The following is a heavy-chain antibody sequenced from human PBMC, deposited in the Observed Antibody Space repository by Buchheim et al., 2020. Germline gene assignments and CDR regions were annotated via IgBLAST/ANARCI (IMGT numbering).Heavy chain of an antibody. Sequence: EVQLVESGGGLVKPGGSLRLSCAASGFTFSSYSMNWVRQAPGKGLEWVSSISSSSRYIYYADSVKGRFTISRDNAKNSPHFQMNSLRAEDTAVYYCARDQISTICGVGYYYYYGMDVWGQGTT. CDR2: ISSSSRYI. D-gene: IGHD3-3*01. J-gene: IGHJ6*02. CDR1: GFTFSSYS. V-gene: IGHV3-21*01. CDR3: ARDQISTICGVGYYYYYGMDV.